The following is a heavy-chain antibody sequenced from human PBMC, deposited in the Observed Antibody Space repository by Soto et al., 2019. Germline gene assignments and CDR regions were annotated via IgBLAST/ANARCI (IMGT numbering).Heavy chain of an antibody. J-gene: IGHJ4*02. Sequence: QVQLVQSGAEVKKPGSSVKVSCKASGGTFSSYTISWVRQAPGQGLEWMGRIIPILGIANYAQKFQGRVTITADKSTSTAYMELSSLRSEDTAVYYCASEYSGYESRVDYWGQGTLVTASS. CDR1: GGTFSSYT. CDR3: ASEYSGYESRVDY. D-gene: IGHD5-12*01. CDR2: IIPILGIA. V-gene: IGHV1-69*02.